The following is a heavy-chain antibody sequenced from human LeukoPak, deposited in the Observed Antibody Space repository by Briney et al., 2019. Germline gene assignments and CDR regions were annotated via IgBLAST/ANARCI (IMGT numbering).Heavy chain of an antibody. D-gene: IGHD2-2*01. J-gene: IGHJ4*02. V-gene: IGHV3-30*02. Sequence: GGSLRLSCAASGLTFSSYGMHWVRQAPGKGLEWVAFIRYDGSNKYYADSVKGRFTISRDNSKNTLYLEMNSLRAEDTAVYYCAKDLNRYQLLYYFDYWRQGTLVSVSS. CDR1: GLTFSSYG. CDR3: AKDLNRYQLLYYFDY. CDR2: IRYDGSNK.